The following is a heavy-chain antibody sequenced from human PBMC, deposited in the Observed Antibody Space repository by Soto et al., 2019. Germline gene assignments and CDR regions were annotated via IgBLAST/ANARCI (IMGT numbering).Heavy chain of an antibody. CDR1: GYTFTSYY. V-gene: IGHV1-46*01. CDR2: INPSGGST. D-gene: IGHD6-6*01. J-gene: IGHJ4*02. CDR3: ARESGSSSSGGIFGY. Sequence: ASVNVSCKASGYTFTSYYMHWVRQAPGQGLEWMGIINPSGGSTNYAQKFQGRVTMTRDTSTSTVYMELSSLRSEDTAVYYCARESGSSSSGGIFGYWGQGTLVTVPQ.